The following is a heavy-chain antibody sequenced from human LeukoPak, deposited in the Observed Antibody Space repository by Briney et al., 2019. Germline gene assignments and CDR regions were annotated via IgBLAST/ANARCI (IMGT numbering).Heavy chain of an antibody. V-gene: IGHV4-59*01. Sequence: SETLSLTCTVSGGSISSYYWSWIRQPPGKGLEWIGYIYYSGSTNYNPSLKSRVTISVDTSKNQFSLKLSSVTAADTAVYYYARDRGDYYDSSGYFFRRFDPWGQGTLVTVSS. CDR1: GGSISSYY. CDR3: ARDRGDYYDSSGYFFRRFDP. CDR2: IYYSGST. J-gene: IGHJ5*02. D-gene: IGHD3-22*01.